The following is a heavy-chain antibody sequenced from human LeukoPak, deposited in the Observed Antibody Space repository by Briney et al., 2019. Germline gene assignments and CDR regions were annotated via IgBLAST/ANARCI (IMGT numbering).Heavy chain of an antibody. J-gene: IGHJ4*02. CDR3: AKDSSDTAMVFDY. D-gene: IGHD5-18*01. CDR2: ISWNSGSI. V-gene: IGHV3-9*01. Sequence: GGSLRLSCAASGFTFDDYAMHWVRQAPGKGLEWVSGISWNSGSIGYADSVKGRFTISRDNAKNSLYLQMNSLRAEDTALYYCAKDSSDTAMVFDYWGQGTLVTVSS. CDR1: GFTFDDYA.